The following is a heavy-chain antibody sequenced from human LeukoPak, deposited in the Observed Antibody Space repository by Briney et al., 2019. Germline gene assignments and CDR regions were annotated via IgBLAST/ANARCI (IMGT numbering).Heavy chain of an antibody. V-gene: IGHV3-21*01. CDR3: ARGGYSGNLDY. D-gene: IGHD1-26*01. J-gene: IGHJ4*02. CDR1: GFTFSSYG. Sequence: GGSLRLSCAASGFTFSSYGMHWVRQAPGKGLEWVSSISSSSSYIYYADSVKGRFTISRDNAKNSLYLQMNSLRAEDTAVYYCARGGYSGNLDYWGQGTLVTVSS. CDR2: ISSSSSYI.